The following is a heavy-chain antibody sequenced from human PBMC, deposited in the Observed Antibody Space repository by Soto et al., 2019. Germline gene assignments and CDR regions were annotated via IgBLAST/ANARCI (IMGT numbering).Heavy chain of an antibody. J-gene: IGHJ4*02. Sequence: LRLSCAASGFTFSSYWMYWVRQAPGKGLVWVSRISSDGSITSYADSVKGRFTISRDDAKNTLYLQMNSLRAEDTAVYYCAREHLPLHSSGWFYYWGQGTLVTVSS. CDR1: GFTFSSYW. CDR2: ISSDGSIT. CDR3: AREHLPLHSSGWFYY. D-gene: IGHD6-19*01. V-gene: IGHV3-74*01.